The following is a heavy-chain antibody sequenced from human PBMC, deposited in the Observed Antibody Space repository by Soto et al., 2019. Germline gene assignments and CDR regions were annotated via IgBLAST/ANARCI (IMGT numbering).Heavy chain of an antibody. J-gene: IGHJ4*02. Sequence: QLQLQESGSGLVKPSQTLSLTCAVSGGSISSGGYSWSWIRQPPGKGLEWIGYIYHSGSTYYNPSLKSRVTLSVDRSKNQFSLKLSSVTAADTAVYYCAGSSYDGYCTNGVCAQRLWPYFDYWGQGTLVTVSS. CDR2: IYHSGST. CDR1: GGSISSGGYS. V-gene: IGHV4-30-2*01. D-gene: IGHD2-8*01. CDR3: AGSSYDGYCTNGVCAQRLWPYFDY.